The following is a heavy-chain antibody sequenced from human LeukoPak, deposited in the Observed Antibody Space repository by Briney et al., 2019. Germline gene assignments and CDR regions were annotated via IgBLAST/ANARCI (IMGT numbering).Heavy chain of an antibody. CDR2: IYHSGST. CDR1: GYSMSSGYY. V-gene: IGHV4-38-2*01. CDR3: AAGLWFGDRAFDY. J-gene: IGHJ4*02. D-gene: IGHD3-10*01. Sequence: SETLSLTCAVSGYSMSSGYYSGWIRQPPGKGLEWIGSIYHSGSTYYNPSLKSRVTISVHTSKNQFSLKLSSVTAADTAVYYCAAGLWFGDRAFDYWGQGTLVTVSS.